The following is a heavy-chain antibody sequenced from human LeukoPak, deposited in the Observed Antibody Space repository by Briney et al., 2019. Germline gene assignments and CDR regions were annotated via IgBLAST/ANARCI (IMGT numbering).Heavy chain of an antibody. Sequence: GGSLRLSCAGSGFTFDDHGMSWVRQVPGKGLEWVAGINWNGGSTGYADSVKGRFTISRDNAKNSLYLQMNSLRAEDTAVYYCAKDLDIVVVPAAAPGDYWGQGTLVTVSS. CDR3: AKDLDIVVVPAAAPGDY. CDR2: INWNGGST. V-gene: IGHV3-20*04. CDR1: GFTFDDHG. D-gene: IGHD2-2*03. J-gene: IGHJ4*02.